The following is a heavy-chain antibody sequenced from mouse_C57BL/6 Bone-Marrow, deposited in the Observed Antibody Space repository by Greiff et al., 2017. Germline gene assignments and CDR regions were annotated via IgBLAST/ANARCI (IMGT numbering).Heavy chain of an antibody. CDR2: FHPYNDDT. Sequence: VQLKQSGAELVRPGASVKLSCKASGYTFTTYPIEWMKQNHGKSLEWIGNFHPYNDDTKYNEQFKGKATLTAEKSSSTFYLELSRLISDDSAVYFCARGYNNGEYYFDYWGPGTTLTVSS. CDR1: GYTFTTYP. CDR3: ARGYNNGEYYFDY. V-gene: IGHV1-47*01. J-gene: IGHJ2*01. D-gene: IGHD2-12*01.